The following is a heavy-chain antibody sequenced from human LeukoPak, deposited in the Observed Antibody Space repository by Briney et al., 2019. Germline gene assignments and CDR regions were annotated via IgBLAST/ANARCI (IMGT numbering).Heavy chain of an antibody. V-gene: IGHV4-59*08. CDR3: ARSTGYGYGIDD. Sequence: SETLSLTCTVSGGSISSYYWSWIRQPPGKGLEWIGYIYYSGSTNYNPSLKSRVTISVATSKNQFSLKLSPVPAADTAVYYCARSTGYGYGIDDWGQGTLVTVSS. J-gene: IGHJ4*02. CDR1: GGSISSYY. CDR2: IYYSGST. D-gene: IGHD5-18*01.